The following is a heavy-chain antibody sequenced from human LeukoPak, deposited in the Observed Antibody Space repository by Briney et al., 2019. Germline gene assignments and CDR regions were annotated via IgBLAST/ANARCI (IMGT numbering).Heavy chain of an antibody. CDR2: INHSGST. V-gene: IGHV4-34*01. D-gene: IGHD2-2*01. J-gene: IGHJ5*02. CDR1: GGSFSGYY. Sequence: PSETLSLTCAVYGGSFSGYYWSWIRQPPGKGLEWIGEINHSGSTNYNPSLKSRVTISVDTSKNQFSLKLSSVTAADTAVYYCARGAVPAAISSSQFSNWFDPWGQGTLATVSS. CDR3: ARGAVPAAISSSQFSNWFDP.